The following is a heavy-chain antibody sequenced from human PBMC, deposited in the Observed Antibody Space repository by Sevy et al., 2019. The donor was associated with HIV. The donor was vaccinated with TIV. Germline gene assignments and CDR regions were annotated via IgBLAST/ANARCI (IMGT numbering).Heavy chain of an antibody. CDR2: ISNDGSDK. V-gene: IGHV3-30*18. J-gene: IGHJ6*02. CDR1: GFTFSRHG. D-gene: IGHD6-13*01. CDR3: ANSRGRYDGSSWLYYYYLMDV. Sequence: GGSLRLSCAASGFTFSRHGMHWARQAPGKGLEWVAIISNDGSDKHYADSVKGRFTTPRENSKDTLYLQMNSLRLEDTAVYYCANSRGRYDGSSWLYYYYLMDVWGQGATVTVSS.